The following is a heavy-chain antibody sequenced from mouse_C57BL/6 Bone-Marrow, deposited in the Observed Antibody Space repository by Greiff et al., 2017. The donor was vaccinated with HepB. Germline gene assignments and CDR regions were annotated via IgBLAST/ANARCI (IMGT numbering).Heavy chain of an antibody. CDR2: IWSGGST. CDR3: ARGGNYRRFAY. J-gene: IGHJ3*01. CDR1: GFSFNTYA. V-gene: IGHV2-2*01. Sequence: VQLVESGGGLVQPKGSLKLSCAASGFSFNTYAMNWVRQSPGKGLEWLGVIWSGGSTDYNAAFISRLSISKDNSKSQVFFKMNSLQADDTAIYYCARGGNYRRFAYWGQGTLVTVSA. D-gene: IGHD2-1*01.